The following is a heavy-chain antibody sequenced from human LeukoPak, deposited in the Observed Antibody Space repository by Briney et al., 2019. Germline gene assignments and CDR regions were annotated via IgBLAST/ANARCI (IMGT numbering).Heavy chain of an antibody. D-gene: IGHD4-17*01. V-gene: IGHV4-39*07. CDR1: GGSISSSSYY. J-gene: IGHJ6*03. CDR2: IYYSGST. CDR3: ARNTVTRAGWYYYYYMDV. Sequence: SETLSLTCTVSGGSISSSSYYWGWIRQPPGKGLEWIGSIYYSGSTYYNPSLKSRVTISVDTSKNQFSLKLSSVTAADTAVYYCARNTVTRAGWYYYYYMDVWGKGTTVTISS.